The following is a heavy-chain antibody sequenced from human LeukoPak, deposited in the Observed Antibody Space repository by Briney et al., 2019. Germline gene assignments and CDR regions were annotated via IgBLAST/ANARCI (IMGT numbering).Heavy chain of an antibody. Sequence: GGSLRLSCAASGFTFSSYAMSWVRQAPGKGLEWVSGINWNGGSTGYADSVKGRFTISRDNAKNSLYLQMNSLRAEDTALYYCARENLVGAQHHNWFGPWGQGTLVTVSS. CDR2: INWNGGST. J-gene: IGHJ5*02. V-gene: IGHV3-20*04. CDR1: GFTFSSYA. D-gene: IGHD1-26*01. CDR3: ARENLVGAQHHNWFGP.